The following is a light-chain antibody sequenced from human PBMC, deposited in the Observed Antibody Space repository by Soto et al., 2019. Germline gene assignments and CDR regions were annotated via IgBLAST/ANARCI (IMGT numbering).Light chain of an antibody. CDR1: SGHSSYA. CDR3: QTWGTGILVV. Sequence: QLVLTQSPSASASLGASVKLTCTLSSGHSSYAIAWHQQQPEKGPRYLMKLNSDGSHSKGDGIPDRFSGSSSGAERYLTISSVQSDDEADYYCQTWGTGILVVFGGGTKLTVL. CDR2: LNSDGSH. V-gene: IGLV4-69*01. J-gene: IGLJ2*01.